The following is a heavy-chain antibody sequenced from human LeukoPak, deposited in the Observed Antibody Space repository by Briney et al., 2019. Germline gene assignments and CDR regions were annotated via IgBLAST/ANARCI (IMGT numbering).Heavy chain of an antibody. J-gene: IGHJ2*01. D-gene: IGHD3-22*01. Sequence: PSETLSLTCTVSGGSISSSSYYWGWIGQPPGKGLEWIGSIYYTRSTYYNPSLKSRVTISVDTSKNQFSLKLTSVTAADTAVYYCARGVTMIVVVIHDWYFDLWGRGTLVTVSS. CDR3: ARGVTMIVVVIHDWYFDL. CDR1: GGSISSSSYY. CDR2: IYYTRST. V-gene: IGHV4-39*01.